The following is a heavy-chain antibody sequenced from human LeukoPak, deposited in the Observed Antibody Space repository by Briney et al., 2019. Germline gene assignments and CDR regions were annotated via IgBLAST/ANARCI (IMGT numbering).Heavy chain of an antibody. J-gene: IGHJ6*03. D-gene: IGHD3-16*01. CDR1: GGSISSSSYY. Sequence: SETLSLTCTVSGGSISSSSYYWGWIRQPPGKGLEWIGSIYYSGSTYYNPSLKSRVTISVDTSKNQFSLKLTSVTAADTAVYYCARSADGAVDNYYYYYYMDVWGKGTMVTVSS. V-gene: IGHV4-39*07. CDR2: IYYSGST. CDR3: ARSADGAVDNYYYYYYMDV.